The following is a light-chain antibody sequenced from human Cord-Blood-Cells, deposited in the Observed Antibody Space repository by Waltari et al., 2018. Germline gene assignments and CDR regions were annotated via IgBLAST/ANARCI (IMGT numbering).Light chain of an antibody. CDR2: WAS. Sequence: DIVMLQYPDSLAVSLGERATLNCKSSQSVLSSSNNKNYLAWYQQKPGQPPNLLIFWASTRESGVPDRFSGSGSGTDFTLTISSLQAEDVAVYYCQQYYSTPLTFGGGTKVEIK. J-gene: IGKJ4*01. CDR1: QSVLSSSNNKNY. CDR3: QQYYSTPLT. V-gene: IGKV4-1*01.